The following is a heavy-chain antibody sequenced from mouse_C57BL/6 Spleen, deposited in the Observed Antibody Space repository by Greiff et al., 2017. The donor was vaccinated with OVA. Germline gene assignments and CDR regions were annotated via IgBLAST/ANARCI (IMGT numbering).Heavy chain of an antibody. J-gene: IGHJ1*03. D-gene: IGHD1-1*01. Sequence: QVQLKQPGAELVKPGASVKLSCKASGYTFTSYWMHWVKQRPGRGLEWIGRIDPNSGGTKYNEKFKSKATLTVDKPSSTAYMQLSSLTSEDSAVYYCARSGHYGSSYGWYFDVWGTGTTVTVSS. CDR2: IDPNSGGT. CDR3: ARSGHYGSSYGWYFDV. CDR1: GYTFTSYW. V-gene: IGHV1-72*01.